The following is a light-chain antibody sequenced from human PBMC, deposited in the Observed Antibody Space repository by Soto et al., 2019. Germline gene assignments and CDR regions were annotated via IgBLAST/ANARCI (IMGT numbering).Light chain of an antibody. V-gene: IGLV4-69*01. CDR1: SGHSSYA. CDR2: VNSDGSH. J-gene: IGLJ2*01. Sequence: QPVLTQSPSASASLGASVKLTCTLSSGHSSYAIAWHQQQPEKGPRYLMKVNSDGSHSKGDGIPDRFSGSSSGAERYLTISSLQPEDEADYYCQTWGTGIVVFRGGTKLTVL. CDR3: QTWGTGIVV.